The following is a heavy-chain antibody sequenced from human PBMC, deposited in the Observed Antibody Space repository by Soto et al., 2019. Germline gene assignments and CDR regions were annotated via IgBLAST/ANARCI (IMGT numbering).Heavy chain of an antibody. J-gene: IGHJ4*02. CDR3: ARVESGYVEYYFDY. D-gene: IGHD5-12*01. Sequence: QVQLVESGGGVVQPGRSLRLSCAASGFTFSSYAMHWVRQAPGKGLEWVAVISYDGSNKYYADSVKGRFTISRDNSKNTLYLQMNSLRAEDTAVYYCARVESGYVEYYFDYWGQGTLVTVSS. CDR2: ISYDGSNK. CDR1: GFTFSSYA. V-gene: IGHV3-30-3*01.